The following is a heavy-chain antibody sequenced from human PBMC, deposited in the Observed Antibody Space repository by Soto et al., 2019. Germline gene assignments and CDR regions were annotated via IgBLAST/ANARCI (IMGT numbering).Heavy chain of an antibody. CDR1: GYTLTGYY. CDR2: INPSSGGT. D-gene: IGHD2-15*01. V-gene: IGHV1-2*04. J-gene: IGHJ3*02. CDR3: ARGLSTGDIVVVVAARLAAFDI. Sequence: ASVKVSCKASGYTLTGYYMHWVRQAPGQGLEWMGWINPSSGGTNYAQKFQGWVTMTRDTSISTAYMELSRLRSDDTAVYYCARGLSTGDIVVVVAARLAAFDIWGQGTMVTVSS.